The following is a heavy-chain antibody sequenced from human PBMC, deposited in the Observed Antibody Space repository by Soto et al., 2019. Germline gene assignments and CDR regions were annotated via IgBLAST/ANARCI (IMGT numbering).Heavy chain of an antibody. V-gene: IGHV4-31*03. CDR2: IDYSGYT. J-gene: IGHJ4*02. CDR1: GGSINSGGYY. D-gene: IGHD2-2*01. Sequence: VQLQESGPGLVKPSQTLSLTCTVSGGSINSGGYYWIWIRQHPGKGLEWIGHIDYSGYTSYNPSLKSRLTVSVDTSTTQFSLRLTSVTAADAALYYCATSYCRSTNCPYYFDYWGQGTLVTVSS. CDR3: ATSYCRSTNCPYYFDY.